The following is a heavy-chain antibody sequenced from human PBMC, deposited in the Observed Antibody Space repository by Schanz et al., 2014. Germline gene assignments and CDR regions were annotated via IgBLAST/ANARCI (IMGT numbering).Heavy chain of an antibody. Sequence: VQLVESGGGLVKPGGSLRLSCAASGFTFRDYYMSWIRQAPGKGLEWVSDISSGSSYANYADSVKGRFTISRDNAKNSLYLQMNSLRAEDSAVYYCAREQIMAAAGRVDYWGHGTLVTVSS. CDR3: AREQIMAAAGRVDY. J-gene: IGHJ4*01. V-gene: IGHV3-11*05. CDR1: GFTFRDYY. D-gene: IGHD6-13*01. CDR2: ISSGSSYA.